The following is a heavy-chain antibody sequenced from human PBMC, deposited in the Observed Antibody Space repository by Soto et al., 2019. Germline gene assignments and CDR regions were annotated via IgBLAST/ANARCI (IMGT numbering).Heavy chain of an antibody. Sequence: GGSLRLSCAASGFTFSSYAMSWVRQAPGKGLEWVSAISGSGGSTYYADSVKGRFTISRDNSKNTLYLQMNSLRAEDTAVYYCANDPIYEFWSNAPYKDYRGEGTLVTVSS. V-gene: IGHV3-23*01. D-gene: IGHD3-3*01. CDR3: ANDPIYEFWSNAPYKDY. CDR1: GFTFSSYA. J-gene: IGHJ4*02. CDR2: ISGSGGST.